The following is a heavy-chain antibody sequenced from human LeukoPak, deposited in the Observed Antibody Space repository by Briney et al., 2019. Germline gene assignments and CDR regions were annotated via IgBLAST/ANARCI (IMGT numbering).Heavy chain of an antibody. CDR2: INPNSGGT. CDR3: ARDHGSSGWTYDY. D-gene: IGHD6-19*01. CDR1: GYTFTGYY. J-gene: IGHJ4*02. Sequence: ASVKVSCKASGYTFTGYYMHWVRQAPGQGLEWMGWINPNSGGTNYAQKLQGRVTMTTDTSTSTAYMELRSLRSDDTAVYYCARDHGSSGWTYDYWGQGTLVTVSS. V-gene: IGHV1-2*02.